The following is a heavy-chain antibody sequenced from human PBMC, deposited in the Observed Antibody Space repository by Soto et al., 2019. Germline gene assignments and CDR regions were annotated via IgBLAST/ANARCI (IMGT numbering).Heavy chain of an antibody. Sequence: TGGSLRLSCAAPGFTFDIYDMKWVRQAPGKGLEWISYISSRGTTIYYADSVKGRFTISRDNAKKSLYLQMSSLRVDDTAVYYCARDRQFWAGKYYYYGMDVWGRGTTVT. V-gene: IGHV3-48*01. CDR3: ARDRQFWAGKYYYYGMDV. CDR1: GFTFDIYD. CDR2: ISSRGTTI. D-gene: IGHD7-27*01. J-gene: IGHJ6*02.